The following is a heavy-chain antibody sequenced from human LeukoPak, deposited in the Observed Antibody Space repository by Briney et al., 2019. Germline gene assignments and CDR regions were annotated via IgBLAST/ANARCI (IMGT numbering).Heavy chain of an antibody. Sequence: GGSLRLSCAASGFTVTSNYMSWVRQAPGKGLESVSLICSGGSTYYADSVKGRFTISRDDSKNTLYLQMNSLRAEDTPGYYCARDSIGYWSGGSCDYWGQGTVVTVSS. CDR3: ARDSIGYWSGGSCDY. V-gene: IGHV3-66*02. CDR1: GFTVTSNY. D-gene: IGHD2-15*01. J-gene: IGHJ4*02. CDR2: ICSGGST.